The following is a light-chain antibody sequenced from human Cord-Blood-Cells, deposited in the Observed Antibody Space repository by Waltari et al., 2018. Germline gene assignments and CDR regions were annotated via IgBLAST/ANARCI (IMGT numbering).Light chain of an antibody. CDR1: SSDVGGYNY. CDR2: DVS. J-gene: IGLJ3*02. V-gene: IGLV2-14*03. CDR3: SSYTSSSTLV. Sequence: QSALTQPASVSGSPGQSLTISCAGTSSDVGGYNYVPWYQQHPGNAPKLMIYDVSNRPSGVSNRFSGSKSGNTASLTISGLQAEDEADYYCSSYTSSSTLVFGGGTKLTVL.